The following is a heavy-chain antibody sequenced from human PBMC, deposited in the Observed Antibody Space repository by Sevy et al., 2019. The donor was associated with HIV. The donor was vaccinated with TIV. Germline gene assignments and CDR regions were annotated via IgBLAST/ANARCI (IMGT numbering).Heavy chain of an antibody. D-gene: IGHD3-10*01. V-gene: IGHV3-48*02. CDR2: ITSSSNTI. CDR3: ARDRGRGEVALDL. Sequence: GGSLRLSCAASGFRFRDYRMNWVRQAPGKGLEWVSYITSSSNTINYADSVKGRFTISRDNGRNSLYLQINSLRHEDTAVYYCARDRGRGEVALDLWGRNPGHRLL. CDR1: GFRFRDYR. J-gene: IGHJ5*02.